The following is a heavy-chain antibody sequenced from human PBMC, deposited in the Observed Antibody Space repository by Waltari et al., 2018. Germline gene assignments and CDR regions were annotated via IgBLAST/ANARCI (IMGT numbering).Heavy chain of an antibody. D-gene: IGHD6-19*01. J-gene: IGHJ4*02. V-gene: IGHV4-34*01. CDR1: GGSFSGYY. CDR3: ARSRAIAVAEILWGY. CDR2: INHSGST. Sequence: QVQLQQWGAGLLKPSETLSLTCAVYGGSFSGYYWSWIRQPPGKGLEWIGEINHSGSTNYNPSLKSRVTISVDTSKNQFSLKLSSVTAADTAVYYCARSRAIAVAEILWGYWGQGTLVTVSS.